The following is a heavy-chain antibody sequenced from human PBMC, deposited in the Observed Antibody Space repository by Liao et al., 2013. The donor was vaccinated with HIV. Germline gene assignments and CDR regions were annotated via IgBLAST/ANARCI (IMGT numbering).Heavy chain of an antibody. CDR2: INHSGST. J-gene: IGHJ4*02. D-gene: IGHD5-12*01. CDR3: ARTSGKTPGFDY. V-gene: IGHV4-34*01. CDR1: GGSFSGYY. Sequence: QVQLQQWGAGLLKPSETLSLTCAVYGGSFSGYYWGWIRQPPGKGLEWIGEINHSGSTNYNPSLKSRVTISVDTSKNQFSLKLSSVTAADTAVYYCARTSGKTPGFDYWGQGTLVTVSS.